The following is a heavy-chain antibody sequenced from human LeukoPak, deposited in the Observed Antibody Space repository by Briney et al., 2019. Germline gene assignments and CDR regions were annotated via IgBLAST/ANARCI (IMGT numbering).Heavy chain of an antibody. V-gene: IGHV4-39*01. CDR1: GGSISSGGYY. D-gene: IGHD3-22*01. Sequence: SETLSLTCTVSGGSISSGGYYWSWIRQPPGKGLEWIGEINHSGSTNYNPSLKSRVTISVDTSKNQFSLKLSSVTAADTAVYYCARHVRASWLSTGGLDYWGQGTLVTVSS. J-gene: IGHJ4*02. CDR3: ARHVRASWLSTGGLDY. CDR2: INHSGST.